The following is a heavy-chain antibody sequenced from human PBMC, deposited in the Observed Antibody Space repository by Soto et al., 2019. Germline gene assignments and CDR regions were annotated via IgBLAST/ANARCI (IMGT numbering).Heavy chain of an antibody. Sequence: WGSLRLSCAPSGFTVSSHYMSWVRQAPGKGLEWVSVIYSGGSTYYTDSVKGRFTISRDNSKNTLFLQMNSLRAEDTAVYYCARDYYGGNARYFDLWGRGTLVTVSS. D-gene: IGHD2-21*01. J-gene: IGHJ2*01. V-gene: IGHV3-66*01. CDR1: GFTVSSHY. CDR2: IYSGGST. CDR3: ARDYYGGNARYFDL.